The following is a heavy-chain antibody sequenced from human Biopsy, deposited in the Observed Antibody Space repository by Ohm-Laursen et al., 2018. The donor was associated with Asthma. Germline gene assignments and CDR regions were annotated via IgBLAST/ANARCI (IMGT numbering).Heavy chain of an antibody. CDR3: ARKAGSCISRTCYSLDF. CDR2: INSVFGTT. V-gene: IGHV1-69*13. D-gene: IGHD2-2*01. J-gene: IGHJ4*02. CDR1: GGTFNTYV. Sequence: SVKVSCKSLGGTFNTYVIGWARQAPGHGLEWIGGINSVFGTTTYPQKFPDRVTITADDSTSTVYMELSSLRSEDTAVYYCARKAGSCISRTCYSLDFWGQGTLVAVSS.